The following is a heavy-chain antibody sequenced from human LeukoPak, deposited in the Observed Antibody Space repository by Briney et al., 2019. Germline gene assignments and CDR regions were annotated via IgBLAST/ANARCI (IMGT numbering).Heavy chain of an antibody. D-gene: IGHD1-26*01. CDR1: GYTFNGYY. Sequence: SVKVFCKSSGYTFNGYYMHWVRQAPGQGLEWMVWINPNSGGTNYAQKFQGRVTMTRDTSISTAYMELSRLRSDDTAVYYCAREIVGATPAGYWGQGTLVTVSS. J-gene: IGHJ4*02. CDR2: INPNSGGT. V-gene: IGHV1-2*02. CDR3: AREIVGATPAGY.